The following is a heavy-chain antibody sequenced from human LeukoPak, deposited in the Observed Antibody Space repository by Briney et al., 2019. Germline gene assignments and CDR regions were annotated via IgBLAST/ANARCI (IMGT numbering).Heavy chain of an antibody. D-gene: IGHD3-22*01. V-gene: IGHV4-59*01. J-gene: IGHJ4*02. CDR1: GGSISTYY. CDR3: ARSFSPNYYDLLDY. Sequence: SETLSLTCTVSGGSISTYYWSWIRQPPGKGLEWIGYIYYSGSTNYNPSLKSRVTISLDTSKNQFSLKLNSVTAADTAMYHCARSFSPNYYDLLDYWGQGTLVTVSS. CDR2: IYYSGST.